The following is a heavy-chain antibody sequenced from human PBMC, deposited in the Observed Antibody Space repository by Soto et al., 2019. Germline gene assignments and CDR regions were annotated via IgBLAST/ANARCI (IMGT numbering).Heavy chain of an antibody. CDR2: INPSGGST. CDR3: ARDSYSSSWYEYFQH. J-gene: IGHJ1*01. V-gene: IGHV1-46*03. D-gene: IGHD6-13*01. CDR1: GYTFTSYY. Sequence: QVQLVQSGAEVKKPGASVKVSCTASGYTFTSYYMHWVRQAPGQGLEWMGMINPSGGSTRYAQKFQGRVTMTRDTSTSTVYMELSSLRSEDTAVYYCARDSYSSSWYEYFQHWGQGTLDTVSS.